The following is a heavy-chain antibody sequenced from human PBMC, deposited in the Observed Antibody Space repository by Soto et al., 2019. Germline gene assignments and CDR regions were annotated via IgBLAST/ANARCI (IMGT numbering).Heavy chain of an antibody. CDR1: GDTVSSNNAA. J-gene: IGHJ4*01. Sequence: SQTLSLTCAISGDTVSSNNAAWNWIRQSPSRGLEWLGRTYYRSKWYTDYAVSVKRRVTINPDTSKHQFSLHLNSVTPEDTAVYYCARGRDVYNSWAFDSWGQGTLVTVSS. D-gene: IGHD1-1*01. V-gene: IGHV6-1*01. CDR2: TYYRSKWYT. CDR3: ARGRDVYNSWAFDS.